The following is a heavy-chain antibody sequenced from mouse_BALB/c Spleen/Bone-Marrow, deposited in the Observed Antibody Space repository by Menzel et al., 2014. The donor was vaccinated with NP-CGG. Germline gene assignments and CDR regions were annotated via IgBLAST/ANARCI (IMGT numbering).Heavy chain of an antibody. CDR3: ARYLHYYGTSYGYFDV. J-gene: IGHJ1*01. CDR1: GYTFTSYW. CDR2: INPSNGRT. V-gene: IGHV1S81*02. D-gene: IGHD1-1*01. Sequence: VQLQQSGAELVKPGASVKLSCKASGYTFTSYWMHWVKQRPGQGVEWIGEINPSNGRTNYNEKFKSKATLTVDKSCSAANMQLNSLTSGDPAVYYCARYLHYYGTSYGYFDVWGAGTTVTVSS.